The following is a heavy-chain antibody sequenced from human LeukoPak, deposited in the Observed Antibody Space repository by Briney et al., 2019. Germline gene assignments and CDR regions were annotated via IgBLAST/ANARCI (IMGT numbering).Heavy chain of an antibody. V-gene: IGHV4-34*01. D-gene: IGHD3-22*01. CDR2: INHSGST. Sequence: SETLSLTCAVYGGSFSGYYWSWIRQPPGKGLEWIGEINHSGSTNYNPSLKSRVTTSVDTSKNQFSLKLSSVTAADTAVYYCASRYYDSSGYSGFDYWGQGTLVTVSS. CDR3: ASRYYDSSGYSGFDY. CDR1: GGSFSGYY. J-gene: IGHJ4*02.